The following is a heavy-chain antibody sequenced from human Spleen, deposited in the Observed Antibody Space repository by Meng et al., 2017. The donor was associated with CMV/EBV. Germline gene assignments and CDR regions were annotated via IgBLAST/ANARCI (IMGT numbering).Heavy chain of an antibody. CDR3: ARDKVVPAGPLDF. Sequence: CKASGYTFTIYYMHWVRQAPGQGLEWMGIINPSDDSTSYAQKFQGRVTMTRDTSTSTVYMELSSLRSEDTAVYYCARDKVVPAGPLDFWGQGTLVTVSS. D-gene: IGHD2-2*01. CDR2: INPSDDST. V-gene: IGHV1-46*01. J-gene: IGHJ4*02. CDR1: GYTFTIYY.